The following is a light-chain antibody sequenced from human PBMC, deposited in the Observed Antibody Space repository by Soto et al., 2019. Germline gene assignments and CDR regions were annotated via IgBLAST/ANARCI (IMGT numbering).Light chain of an antibody. CDR3: ASWDDSLNGPV. CDR2: RNN. V-gene: IGLV1-47*01. Sequence: QSVLTQPPSATGTPGQRVTISCSGSSFNIGGNYVFWYQQVPGTAHKLLIYRNNQRPSGVPDRFSGSKSGTSASLAISGLRSVDEADYYCASWDDSLNGPVFGGGTKLTVL. CDR1: SFNIGGNY. J-gene: IGLJ2*01.